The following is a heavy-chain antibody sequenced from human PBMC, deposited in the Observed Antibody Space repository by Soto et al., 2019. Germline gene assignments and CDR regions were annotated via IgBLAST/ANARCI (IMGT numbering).Heavy chain of an antibody. Sequence: AAVKVSCKASGYTFRSYGITWVRQAPGQGLEWMGWMSAYNGNTNYAQKFQDRVTMTRDTSTSTAYMELRNLRSDDMAVYFCARGNGQLDYWGQGTLVTVSS. CDR3: ARGNGQLDY. D-gene: IGHD1-1*01. CDR1: GYTFRSYG. J-gene: IGHJ4*02. V-gene: IGHV1-18*03. CDR2: MSAYNGNT.